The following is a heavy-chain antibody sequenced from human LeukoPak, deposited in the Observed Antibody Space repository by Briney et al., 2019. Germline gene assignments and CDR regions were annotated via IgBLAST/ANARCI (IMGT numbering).Heavy chain of an antibody. D-gene: IGHD5-18*01. Sequence: ASVTVSFTASGYTFTGYYMHWVRQAPGQGREGMGWINPNSGGTNYAQSFQGRLTLTRDTSTSTLYMELGSLRSEDTAVYYCARAVYTSTVHIDSWGQGTLVTVSS. J-gene: IGHJ4*02. CDR1: GYTFTGYY. CDR3: ARAVYTSTVHIDS. CDR2: INPNSGGT. V-gene: IGHV1-2*02.